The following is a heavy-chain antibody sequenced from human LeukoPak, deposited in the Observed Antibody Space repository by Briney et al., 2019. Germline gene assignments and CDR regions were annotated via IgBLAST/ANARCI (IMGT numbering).Heavy chain of an antibody. CDR3: AKDITTAGTNYFDS. CDR1: GFTFTNYA. D-gene: IGHD6-13*01. Sequence: GGSLRLACAASGFTFTNYAMSWVRQAPGKGLEWVSGVSVGGGSTYYADSVKGRFTISRDNSKNTLSLQMNSLRAEDTAVYYCAKDITTAGTNYFDSWGQGTLVTVSS. CDR2: VSVGGGST. J-gene: IGHJ4*02. V-gene: IGHV3-23*01.